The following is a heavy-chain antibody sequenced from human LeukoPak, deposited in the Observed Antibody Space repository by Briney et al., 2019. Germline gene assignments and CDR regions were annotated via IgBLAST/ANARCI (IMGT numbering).Heavy chain of an antibody. D-gene: IGHD3-9*01. Sequence: SVKVSCKASGGTFSSYAISWVRQAPGQGLEWMGGIIPIFGTANYAQKFQGRVTITTDESTSTAYMELSSLRSEDTAVYYCARVAYYDILTGYLNWFDPRGQGTLVTVSS. CDR1: GGTFSSYA. CDR3: ARVAYYDILTGYLNWFDP. J-gene: IGHJ5*02. CDR2: IIPIFGTA. V-gene: IGHV1-69*05.